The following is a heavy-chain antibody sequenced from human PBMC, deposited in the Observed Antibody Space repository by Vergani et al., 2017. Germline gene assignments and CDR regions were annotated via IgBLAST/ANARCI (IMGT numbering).Heavy chain of an antibody. CDR3: AKDSRIAAAGTSYYYGMDV. CDR1: GFTFSSYG. V-gene: IGHV3-30*18. CDR2: ISYDGSNK. Sequence: QVQLVESGGGVVQPGRSLRLSCAASGFTFSSYGMHWVRQAPGKGLEWVAVISYDGSNKYYADSVKGRFTISRENSKNTLYLQMNSLRAEDTAVYYCAKDSRIAAAGTSYYYGMDVWGQGTTVTVSS. J-gene: IGHJ6*02. D-gene: IGHD6-13*01.